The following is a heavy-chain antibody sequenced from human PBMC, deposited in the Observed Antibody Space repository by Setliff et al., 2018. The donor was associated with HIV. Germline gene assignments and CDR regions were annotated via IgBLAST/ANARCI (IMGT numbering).Heavy chain of an antibody. CDR1: GGSLNTGTYY. CDR3: ARAPLLWFGESSYYLDY. V-gene: IGHV4-39*07. D-gene: IGHD3-10*01. Sequence: SETLSLTCTVSGGSLNTGTYYWSWVRQSPGKGLEWIGEIYHSGSTHYNPSLQSRVTISIDTSRNQFSLRLSSVTAADTAVYYCARAPLLWFGESSYYLDYWGQGTLVTVSS. J-gene: IGHJ4*02. CDR2: IYHSGST.